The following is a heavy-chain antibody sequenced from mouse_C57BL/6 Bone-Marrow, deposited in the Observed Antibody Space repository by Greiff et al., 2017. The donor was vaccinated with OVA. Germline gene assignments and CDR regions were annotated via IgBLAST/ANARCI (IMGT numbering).Heavy chain of an antibody. Sequence: QVQLKESGAELARPGASVKLSCKASGYTFTSYGISWVKQRTGQGLEWIGEIYPRSGNTYYNEKFKGKATLTADKSSSTAYMELRSLTSEDSAVYFCARPSYYGSTFYAMDYWGQGTSVTVSS. J-gene: IGHJ4*01. V-gene: IGHV1-81*01. D-gene: IGHD1-1*01. CDR1: GYTFTSYG. CDR2: IYPRSGNT. CDR3: ARPSYYGSTFYAMDY.